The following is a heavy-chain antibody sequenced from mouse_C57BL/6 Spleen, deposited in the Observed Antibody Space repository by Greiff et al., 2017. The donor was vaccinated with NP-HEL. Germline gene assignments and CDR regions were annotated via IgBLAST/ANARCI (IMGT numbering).Heavy chain of an antibody. D-gene: IGHD1-3*01. CDR1: GIDFSRYW. V-gene: IGHV4-1*01. CDR3: AKVDYYYAMDY. Sequence: EVKLMESGGGLVQPGGSLKLSCAASGIDFSRYWMSWVRRAPGKGLEWIGEINPDSSTINYAPSLKDKFIISRDNAKNTLYLQMSKVRSEDTALYYCAKVDYYYAMDYWGQGTSVTVSS. CDR2: INPDSSTI. J-gene: IGHJ4*01.